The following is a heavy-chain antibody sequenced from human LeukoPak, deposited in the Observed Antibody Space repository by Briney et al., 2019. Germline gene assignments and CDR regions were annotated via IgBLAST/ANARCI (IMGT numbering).Heavy chain of an antibody. CDR2: VYFSGSEST. Sequence: PSETLSLTCTVSGGSISGHYWSWIRQPPGKGLDWIGNVYFSGSESTNYNPSFKSRVAISTDTSKNHFSLKLSSVADADTAVYYCAREKTGPGAFDIWGQGTMVTVSS. J-gene: IGHJ3*02. CDR3: AREKTGPGAFDI. V-gene: IGHV4-59*11. CDR1: GGSISGHY. D-gene: IGHD7-27*01.